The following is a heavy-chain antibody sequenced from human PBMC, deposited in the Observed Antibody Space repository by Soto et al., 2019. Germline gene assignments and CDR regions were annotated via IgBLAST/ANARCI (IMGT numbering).Heavy chain of an antibody. D-gene: IGHD2-2*01. Sequence: QVQLVQSGAEVKKPGASVKVSCKASGYTFTGYYMHWVRQAPGQGLEWMGWINPNSGGTNYAQKFQGWVTMTRDTSISTAYMELSRLRSDVTAVYYCARGYCSSTSCFAAFDIWGQGTMVTVSS. CDR1: GYTFTGYY. V-gene: IGHV1-2*04. J-gene: IGHJ3*02. CDR3: ARGYCSSTSCFAAFDI. CDR2: INPNSGGT.